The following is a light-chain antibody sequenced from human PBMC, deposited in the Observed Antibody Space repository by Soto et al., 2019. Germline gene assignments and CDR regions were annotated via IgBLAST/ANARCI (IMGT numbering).Light chain of an antibody. Sequence: DIQMTQSPSSLSASVGDRVTITCRASQRVSTYLNWYQQKPEKAPKLLIYAASSLQSGVPSRFSGSGSGTDFTLTISSLQPEDFATYYCQQSDSTPRTFGQGNKLAIK. V-gene: IGKV1-39*01. CDR3: QQSDSTPRT. CDR2: AAS. J-gene: IGKJ2*01. CDR1: QRVSTY.